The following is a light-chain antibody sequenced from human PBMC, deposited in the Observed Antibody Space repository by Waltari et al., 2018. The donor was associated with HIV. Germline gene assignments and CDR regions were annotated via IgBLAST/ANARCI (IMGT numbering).Light chain of an antibody. Sequence: QSALTQPASVSGSPGQSITISCTGTNNDVYEYNYVSWYQHHPGKAPKVMIYEGNTRPSGVSNRFSGSKSGNTASLTISGLQAEDEADYFCTSYISSSSPVFGGWTKLTVL. CDR1: NNDVYEYNY. V-gene: IGLV2-14*01. J-gene: IGLJ3*02. CDR3: TSYISSSSPV. CDR2: EGN.